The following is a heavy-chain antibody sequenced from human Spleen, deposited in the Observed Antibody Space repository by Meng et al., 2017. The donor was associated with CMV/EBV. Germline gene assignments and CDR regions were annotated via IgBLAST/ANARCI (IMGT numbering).Heavy chain of an antibody. Sequence: GGSLRLSCAASGFIFSIYSFNWVRQAPGKGLEWVSSISTSSDYIYYADSVKGRFTISRDNAKNTLYLQMNSLRAEDTAVYYCAREGYDFWSGYYPGGWDYYGMDVWGQGTTVTVSS. CDR1: GFIFSIYS. J-gene: IGHJ6*02. CDR2: ISTSSDYI. V-gene: IGHV3-21*01. CDR3: AREGYDFWSGYYPGGWDYYGMDV. D-gene: IGHD3-3*01.